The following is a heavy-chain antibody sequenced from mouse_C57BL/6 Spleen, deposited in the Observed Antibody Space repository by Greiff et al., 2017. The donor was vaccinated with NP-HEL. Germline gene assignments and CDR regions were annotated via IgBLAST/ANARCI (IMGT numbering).Heavy chain of an antibody. CDR2: IDPEDGDT. CDR3: TTGDYGYAMDY. Sequence: EVQLQQSGAELVRPGASVKLSCTASGFNIKGYYMHWVKQRPEQGLEWIGRIDPEDGDTEYAPKFQGKATMTADTSSNTAYLQLSSLTSEDTAVYYCTTGDYGYAMDYWGQGTSVTVSS. J-gene: IGHJ4*01. V-gene: IGHV14-1*01. D-gene: IGHD1-1*01. CDR1: GFNIKGYY.